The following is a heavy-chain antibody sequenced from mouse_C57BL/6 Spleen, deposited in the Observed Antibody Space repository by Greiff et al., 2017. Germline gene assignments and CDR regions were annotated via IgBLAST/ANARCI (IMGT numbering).Heavy chain of an antibody. CDR2: IDPNSGGT. Sequence: VQLQQPGAELVKPGASVKLSCKASGYTFTSYWMHWVTQRPGRGLEWIGRIDPNSGGTKYNEKFKSKATLTVDKPSSTADMQLSRLTSEDSAFYYCAKEEGDGYYVPFAYWGQGTLVTVSA. J-gene: IGHJ3*01. V-gene: IGHV1-72*01. CDR3: AKEEGDGYYVPFAY. D-gene: IGHD2-3*01. CDR1: GYTFTSYW.